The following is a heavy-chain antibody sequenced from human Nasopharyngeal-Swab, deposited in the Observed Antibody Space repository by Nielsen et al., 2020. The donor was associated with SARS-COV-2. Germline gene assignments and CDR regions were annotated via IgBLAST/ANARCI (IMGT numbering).Heavy chain of an antibody. CDR3: AGLLRQQPHHQFDP. CDR2: IYFSGST. V-gene: IGHV4-59*01. Sequence: WIRQPPGKGLEWIGYIYFSGSTNYNPSLKSRVTISVDTSKNQFSLKLNSVTAADTAVYYCAGLLRQQPHHQFDPWGQGTLVTVSS. D-gene: IGHD6-13*01. J-gene: IGHJ5*02.